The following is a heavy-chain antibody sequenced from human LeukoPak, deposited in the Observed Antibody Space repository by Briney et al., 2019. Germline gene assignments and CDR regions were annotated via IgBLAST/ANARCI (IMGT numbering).Heavy chain of an antibody. CDR2: IYHSGST. CDR1: GGSISTYY. CDR3: AREPGYDILTGYYSDP. V-gene: IGHV4-59*01. D-gene: IGHD3-9*01. Sequence: SETLSLTCTLSGGSISTYYWSWIRQPPGKGLEWIGYIYHSGSTNYNPSLKSRVTISVDTSKNQFSLKLSSVTAADTAVYYCAREPGYDILTGYYSDPWGQGTLVTVSS. J-gene: IGHJ5*02.